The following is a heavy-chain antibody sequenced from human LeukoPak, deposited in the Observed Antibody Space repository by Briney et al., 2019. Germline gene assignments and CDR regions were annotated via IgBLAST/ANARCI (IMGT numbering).Heavy chain of an antibody. D-gene: IGHD3-3*01. CDR1: GGTFSSYA. CDR2: IIPVFGTA. J-gene: IGHJ5*02. CDR3: ARSFLGGVVTYNWFDP. V-gene: IGHV1-69*01. Sequence: SSVKVSCKASGGTFSSYAISWVRQAPGQGLEWMGGIIPVFGTANYAQKFQGRVTITADESTSTAYMELSSLRSEDTAVYYCARSFLGGVVTYNWFDPWGQGTLVTVSS.